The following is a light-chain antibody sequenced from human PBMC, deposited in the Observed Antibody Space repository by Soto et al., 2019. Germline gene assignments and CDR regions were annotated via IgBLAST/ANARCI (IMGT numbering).Light chain of an antibody. CDR3: QQYNNWPPIT. Sequence: EIVMAHSAATLSVSPGERATLSCRASQSVSSNLAWYQQKPGQAPRLLIYGASTRATGIPARFSGSGSGTEFTLTISSLQSEDFAVYYCQQYNNWPPITFGQGTRLEIK. CDR1: QSVSSN. V-gene: IGKV3-15*01. CDR2: GAS. J-gene: IGKJ5*01.